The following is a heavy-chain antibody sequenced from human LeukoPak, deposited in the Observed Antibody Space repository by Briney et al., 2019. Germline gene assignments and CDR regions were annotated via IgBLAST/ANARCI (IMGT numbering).Heavy chain of an antibody. CDR1: GFTVSSNY. J-gene: IGHJ6*02. Sequence: GGSLRLSCAASGFTVSSNYMSWVRQAPGKGLEWVSVIYSGGSTYYADSVKGRFTISRDNSKNTLYLQMNSLRAEDTAVYYCARDHIVVVPAEHSYDYYYYCGMDVWGQGTTVTVSS. CDR3: ARDHIVVVPAEHSYDYYYYCGMDV. D-gene: IGHD2-2*01. CDR2: IYSGGST. V-gene: IGHV3-66*02.